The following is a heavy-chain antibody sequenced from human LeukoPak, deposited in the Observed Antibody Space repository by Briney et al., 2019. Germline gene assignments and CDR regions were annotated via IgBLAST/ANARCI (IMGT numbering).Heavy chain of an antibody. CDR1: GGSISSSSYY. Sequence: PSETLSLTCTVSGGSISSSSYYWGWIRQPPGKGLEWIGSIYYSGSTYYNPSLKSRVTISVDTSKNQFSLKLSSVTAADTAVYYCARDHVDIVATIGGGFDPWGQGTLVTVSS. V-gene: IGHV4-39*07. CDR2: IYYSGST. D-gene: IGHD5-12*01. CDR3: ARDHVDIVATIGGGFDP. J-gene: IGHJ5*02.